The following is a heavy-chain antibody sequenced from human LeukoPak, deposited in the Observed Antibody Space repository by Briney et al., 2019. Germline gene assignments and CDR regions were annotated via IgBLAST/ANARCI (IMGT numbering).Heavy chain of an antibody. CDR3: ARDPEVIPVHYMDV. CDR2: IKQDGSEK. Sequence: PGGSLRLSCAASGFTFSSYWMSWVRQAPGKGLEWVANIKQDGSEKYYVDSVKGRFTISRDNAKNSLYLQMNSLRAEDTAVYYCARDPEVIPVHYMDVWGKGTTVIVSS. D-gene: IGHD4-23*01. CDR1: GFTFSSYW. V-gene: IGHV3-7*03. J-gene: IGHJ6*03.